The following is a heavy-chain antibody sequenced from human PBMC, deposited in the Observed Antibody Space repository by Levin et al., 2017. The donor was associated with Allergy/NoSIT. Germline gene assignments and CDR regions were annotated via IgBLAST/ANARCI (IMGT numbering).Heavy chain of an antibody. CDR1: GFTFSSYG. CDR2: IAHDGSQK. J-gene: IGHJ4*02. D-gene: IGHD6-13*01. CDR3: AKLSWAAAANDLDY. Sequence: GGSLRLSCAASGFTFSSYGMHWVRQVPGKGLEWLAVIAHDGSQKYYADSVKGRFTISRDNSKNTLYLQMNSLRTEDTSVYYCAKLSWAAAANDLDYWGQGTLVTVSS. V-gene: IGHV3-30*18.